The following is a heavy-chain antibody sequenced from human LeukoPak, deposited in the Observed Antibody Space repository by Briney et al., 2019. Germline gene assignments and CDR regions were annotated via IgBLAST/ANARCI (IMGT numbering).Heavy chain of an antibody. CDR2: ISSSSSYI. V-gene: IGHV3-21*01. Sequence: PGGSLRLSCAASGFTFSSYSMNWVRQAPGKGLEWVSSISSSSSYIYYADSVKGRFTISRDNAKNSLYLQMNSLRAEDTAVYYCARGPATGSGSYFYGFDYRGQGTLVTVSS. CDR3: ARGPATGSGSYFYGFDY. J-gene: IGHJ4*02. CDR1: GFTFSSYS. D-gene: IGHD3-10*01.